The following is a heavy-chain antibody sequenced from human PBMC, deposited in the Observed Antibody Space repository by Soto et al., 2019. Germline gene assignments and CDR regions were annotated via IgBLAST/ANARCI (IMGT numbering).Heavy chain of an antibody. CDR1: SGSFSGYY. V-gene: IGHV4-34*01. Sequence: QVQLQQWGAGLLKPSETLSLRCVVNSGSFSGYYWTWIRQTPGKGLEWIGEISHSGSTNYNPSLMRRDTTSADTSKKQFSLRLSSVSAAVTALYFCVRGYERSRRYLPLLHYWGPGPLVTVSS. J-gene: IGHJ4*01. CDR3: VRGYERSRRYLPLLHY. CDR2: ISHSGST. D-gene: IGHD3-22*01.